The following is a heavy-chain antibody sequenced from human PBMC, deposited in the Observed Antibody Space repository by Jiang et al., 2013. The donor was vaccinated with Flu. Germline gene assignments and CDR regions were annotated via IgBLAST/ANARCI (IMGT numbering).Heavy chain of an antibody. CDR3: ARERLEYCSGGSCYPFDY. V-gene: IGHV1-18*01. J-gene: IGHJ4*02. Sequence: GAEVKKPGASVKVSCKASGYTFTSYGISWVRQAPGQGLEWMGWISAYNGNTNYAQKLQGRVTMTTDTSTSTAYMELRSLRSDDTAVYYCARERLEYCSGGSCYPFDYWGQGTLVTVSS. CDR2: ISAYNGNT. D-gene: IGHD2-15*01. CDR1: GYTFTSYG.